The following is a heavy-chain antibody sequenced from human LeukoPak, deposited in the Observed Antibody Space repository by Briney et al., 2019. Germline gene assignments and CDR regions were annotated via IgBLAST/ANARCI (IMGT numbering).Heavy chain of an antibody. D-gene: IGHD5-18*01. CDR1: GGSINNYY. Sequence: PSETLSLTCTVSGGSINNYYWSWIRQPPGKGLEWIGYIYHTGGGTNYNPSLKSRLTISVDTSKSQFSLMLTSVTAADTAVYYCARQPAATAAFDIWAQGTMVTVSS. V-gene: IGHV4-59*08. CDR3: ARQPAATAAFDI. J-gene: IGHJ3*02. CDR2: IYHTGGGT.